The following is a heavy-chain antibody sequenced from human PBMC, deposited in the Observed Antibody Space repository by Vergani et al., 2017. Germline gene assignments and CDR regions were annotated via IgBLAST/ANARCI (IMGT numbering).Heavy chain of an antibody. D-gene: IGHD1-26*01. J-gene: IGHJ6*02. Sequence: QEQLLQSGGGVVQPGGSLRLSCIGSGYTFGHFDMHWVRQAPGKVLAWVAFIRYDGSNPQYIDYVKGRFTIARDKSKDTLFLQMNGLRPEDTGTYFCAKKGGSLYYYGLDVWGRGTTITVSS. CDR3: AKKGGSLYYYGLDV. V-gene: IGHV3-30*02. CDR1: GYTFGHFD. CDR2: IRYDGSNP.